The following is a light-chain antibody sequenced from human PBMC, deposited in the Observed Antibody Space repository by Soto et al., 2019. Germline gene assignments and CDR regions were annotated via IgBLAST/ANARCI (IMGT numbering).Light chain of an antibody. CDR3: QQRANWPPIT. J-gene: IGKJ5*01. Sequence: EIVLTQSPATLSLSPGERATLSCRASQSVNSYLAWYQQRPGQAPRLLIYDGSNRATGVPARFGGSGSGTDFTLTISGLEPEDFAIYYCQQRANWPPITFGQGTRLEIK. CDR2: DGS. V-gene: IGKV3-11*01. CDR1: QSVNSY.